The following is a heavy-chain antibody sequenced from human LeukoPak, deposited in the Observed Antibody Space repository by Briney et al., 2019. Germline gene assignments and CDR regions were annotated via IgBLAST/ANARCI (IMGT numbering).Heavy chain of an antibody. V-gene: IGHV3-23*01. CDR3: AKEGGYSSGWYFDY. Sequence: GWSLRLSCAASGFTFSSYAMSWLRQAPGTGLEGVSAISGSGGSTYYADSVKGRFTISRDNSKNTLYLQMNSLRAEDTAVYYCAKEGGYSSGWYFDYCGQGTLVTVSS. CDR1: GFTFSSYA. CDR2: ISGSGGST. D-gene: IGHD6-19*01. J-gene: IGHJ4*02.